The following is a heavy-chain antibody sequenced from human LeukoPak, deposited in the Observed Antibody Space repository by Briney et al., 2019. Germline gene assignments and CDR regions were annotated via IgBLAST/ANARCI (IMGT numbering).Heavy chain of an antibody. Sequence: SETPSLTCAAYSGSFNGYYWSWVRQPPGKGLEWIGEINDSGRTNSNPSLKSRVTISVDTSKNQFSLNLDSVTAADTAVYYCARHAVGGRKAFDYWGQGTLVTVTS. V-gene: IGHV4-34*01. D-gene: IGHD6-19*01. CDR1: SGSFNGYY. CDR3: ARHAVGGRKAFDY. CDR2: INDSGRT. J-gene: IGHJ4*02.